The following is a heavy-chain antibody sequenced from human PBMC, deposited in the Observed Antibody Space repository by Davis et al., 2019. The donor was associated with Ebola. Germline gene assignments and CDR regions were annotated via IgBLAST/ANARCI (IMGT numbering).Heavy chain of an antibody. J-gene: IGHJ4*02. CDR2: ISAYNGNT. CDR3: GGGYGSGWYSY. D-gene: IGHD6-19*01. V-gene: IGHV1-18*01. Sequence: AASVTVSCKASGYTFTSYGISWVRQAPGQGLEWMGWISAYNGNTNYAQKLQGRVTMTTDTSTSTAYMVLRSLRSDGTAVYYCGGGYGSGWYSYWGPGTLVTVSS. CDR1: GYTFTSYG.